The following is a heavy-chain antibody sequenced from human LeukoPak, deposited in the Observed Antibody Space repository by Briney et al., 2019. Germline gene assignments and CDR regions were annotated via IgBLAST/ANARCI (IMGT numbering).Heavy chain of an antibody. V-gene: IGHV4-4*02. CDR1: GGSISSSNW. D-gene: IGHD5-12*01. CDR3: ARGHVDSSQFDY. Sequence: SETLPLTCTVSGGSISSSNWWSWVRQPPGKGLEWIGEIYHSGSTNYNPSLKSRVTISVDKSKNQFSLKLSSVTAADTAVYYCARGHVDSSQFDYWGQGTLVTVSS. J-gene: IGHJ4*02. CDR2: IYHSGST.